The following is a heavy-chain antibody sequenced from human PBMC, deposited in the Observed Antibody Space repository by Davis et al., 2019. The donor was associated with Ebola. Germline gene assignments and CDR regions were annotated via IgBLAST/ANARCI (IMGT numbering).Heavy chain of an antibody. Sequence: MPSETLSLTCTVSGGSISSYYWSWIRQPPGKGLEWIGYIYYSGSTNYNPSLKSRVTISTDASKNQFSLRLTSVTAADTAVYYCARDIRLYDSSGFAYFDYWGQGALVTVSS. J-gene: IGHJ4*02. CDR2: IYYSGST. CDR3: ARDIRLYDSSGFAYFDY. D-gene: IGHD3-22*01. CDR1: GGSISSYY. V-gene: IGHV4-59*01.